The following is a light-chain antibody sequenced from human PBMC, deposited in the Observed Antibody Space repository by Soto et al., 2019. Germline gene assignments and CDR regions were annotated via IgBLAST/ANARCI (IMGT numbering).Light chain of an antibody. CDR2: GNN. CDR3: QSYDSSLSGSVV. Sequence: QAVVTQPPSVSGAPGQRVTISCTGSSSNIVAGYDVHWYRHLPGTAPKLLIYGNNNRPSGVPDRFSGSKSGTSASLAITGLQAEDEADYYCQSYDSSLSGSVVFGGGTKLTVL. J-gene: IGLJ2*01. CDR1: SSNIVAGYD. V-gene: IGLV1-40*01.